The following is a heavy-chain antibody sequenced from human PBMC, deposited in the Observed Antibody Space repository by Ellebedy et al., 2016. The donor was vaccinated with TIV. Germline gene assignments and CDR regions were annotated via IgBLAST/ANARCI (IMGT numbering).Heavy chain of an antibody. CDR1: GFTFSSYG. CDR3: ARGGYRSWNAIDI. D-gene: IGHD5-18*01. CDR2: IWYDGSNK. J-gene: IGHJ3*02. V-gene: IGHV3-33*01. Sequence: GGSLRLSCAASGFTFSSYGMHWVRQAPGKGLEWVAVIWYDGSNKYYADSVKGRFTISRDNSKNTLYLQMNSLRADDTAVYYCARGGYRSWNAIDIWGQGTMVTVSS.